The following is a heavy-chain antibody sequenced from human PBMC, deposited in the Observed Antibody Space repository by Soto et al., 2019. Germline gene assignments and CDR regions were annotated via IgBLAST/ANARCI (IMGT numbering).Heavy chain of an antibody. Sequence: QITLKESGPTLVKPTQTLTLTCTFPGFSLTTSGVGVGWIRPPPGKTLEWLALIYWDDEKPYSPSLKSRFTITKDTSKNQVVLTMTNMDPVDTATYYCAHTRDWGDRDLFDYWGQGTLVTVSS. J-gene: IGHJ4*02. CDR1: GFSLTTSGVG. V-gene: IGHV2-5*02. CDR2: IYWDDEK. D-gene: IGHD7-27*01. CDR3: AHTRDWGDRDLFDY.